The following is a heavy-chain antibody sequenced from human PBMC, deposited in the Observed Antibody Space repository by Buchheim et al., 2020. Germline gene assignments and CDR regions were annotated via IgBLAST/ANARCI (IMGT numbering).Heavy chain of an antibody. CDR1: GYTFTSYA. J-gene: IGHJ6*02. Sequence: QVQLVQSGAEVKKPGASVKGSCKPSGYTFTSYALQWVRQAPGHRLEWMGWINVGSGNTKYSQKFQGRVTITRDISASTDYMEVSSLRSEDTAVYYCARGYVPEAGRYYYYGMDVWGQGTT. CDR2: INVGSGNT. D-gene: IGHD6-19*01. CDR3: ARGYVPEAGRYYYYGMDV. V-gene: IGHV1-3*01.